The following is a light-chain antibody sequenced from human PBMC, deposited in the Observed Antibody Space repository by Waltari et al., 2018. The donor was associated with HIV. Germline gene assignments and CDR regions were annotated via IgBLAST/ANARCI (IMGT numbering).Light chain of an antibody. V-gene: IGKV1-39*01. CDR2: TAT. CDR3: QQSYGTPLT. Sequence: DIRMTQSPSSLSASIGDRVTITCRASQTISNSLNWYQQTPGQAPNLLIYTATGLQSGVPSRFSGSSSGTDFTLTISSLQPDDFATYYCQQSYGTPLTFGGGTRVELK. CDR1: QTISNS. J-gene: IGKJ4*01.